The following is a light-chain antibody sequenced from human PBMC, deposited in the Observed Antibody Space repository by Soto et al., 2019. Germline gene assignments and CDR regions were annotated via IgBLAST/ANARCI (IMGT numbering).Light chain of an antibody. CDR2: EVS. J-gene: IGLJ2*01. Sequence: QSVLTQPPSASGSPGQSVTISCTGTSSDVGGYNYVSWYQQHPGKAPKLMIYEVSKRPSGVPDRFSGSKSGNTASLTVSGLQAEDEADYYCSSFAGSFYWVFGGGTKL. V-gene: IGLV2-8*01. CDR1: SSDVGGYNY. CDR3: SSFAGSFYWV.